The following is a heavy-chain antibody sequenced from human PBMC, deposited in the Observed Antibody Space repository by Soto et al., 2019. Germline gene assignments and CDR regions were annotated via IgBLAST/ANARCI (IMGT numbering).Heavy chain of an antibody. Sequence: AGGSLRLSCAASGFSFSSYAMSWVRQAPGKGLEWVSGISGSGGSTYYADSVKGRFTISRDNSRNTQYLQMNSLRAEDTAVYYRAKGEVVAVYYYSTMDVWGQGTTVTVSS. J-gene: IGHJ6*02. CDR1: GFSFSSYA. D-gene: IGHD2-2*01. CDR3: AKGEVVAVYYYSTMDV. CDR2: ISGSGGST. V-gene: IGHV3-23*01.